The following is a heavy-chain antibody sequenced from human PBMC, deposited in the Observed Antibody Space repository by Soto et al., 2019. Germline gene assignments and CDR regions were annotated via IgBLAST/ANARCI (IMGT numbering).Heavy chain of an antibody. CDR3: ARGHYYGSASYYKKAFDY. CDR2: IIPIFGTA. J-gene: IGHJ4*02. Sequence: ASVKVSCKASGGTFSSYAISWVRQAPGQGLEWMGGIIPIFGTANYAQKFQGRVTITADESTSTAYMELSSLRSEDTAVYYCARGHYYGSASYYKKAFDYWGQGTLVTVSS. CDR1: GGTFSSYA. V-gene: IGHV1-69*13. D-gene: IGHD3-10*01.